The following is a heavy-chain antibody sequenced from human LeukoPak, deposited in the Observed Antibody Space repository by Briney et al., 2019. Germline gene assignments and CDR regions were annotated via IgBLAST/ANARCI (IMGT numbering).Heavy chain of an antibody. V-gene: IGHV3-23*01. CDR1: GFTFSSYS. Sequence: GGSLRLSCAASGFTFSSYSMNWVRQAPGKGLEWVSAISGSGGSTYYADSVKGRFTISRDNSKNTLYLQMNSLRAEDTAVYYCAREYCTNGVCYDYWGQGTLVTVSS. D-gene: IGHD2-8*01. CDR2: ISGSGGST. J-gene: IGHJ4*02. CDR3: AREYCTNGVCYDY.